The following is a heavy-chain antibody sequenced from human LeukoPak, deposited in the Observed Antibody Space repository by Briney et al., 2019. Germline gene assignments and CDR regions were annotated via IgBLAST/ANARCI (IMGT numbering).Heavy chain of an antibody. CDR1: GYTFTGYY. J-gene: IGHJ4*02. V-gene: IGHV1-2*06. D-gene: IGHD3-3*01. Sequence: ASVKVSCXASGYTFTGYYMHWVRQAPGQGLEWMGRINPNSGGTNYAQKFQGRVTMTRDTSISTAYMELSRLRSDDTAVYYCARAGLILRFLEPRASAFDYWGQGTLVTVSS. CDR3: ARAGLILRFLEPRASAFDY. CDR2: INPNSGGT.